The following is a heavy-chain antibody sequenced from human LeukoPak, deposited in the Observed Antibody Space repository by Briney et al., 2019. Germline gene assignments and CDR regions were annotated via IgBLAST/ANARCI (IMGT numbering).Heavy chain of an antibody. CDR2: ISSSSSTI. CDR3: ARDSRQQLFDY. CDR1: GFTVSSYG. J-gene: IGHJ4*02. V-gene: IGHV3-48*01. Sequence: GGSLRLSCTVSGFTVSSYGMTWVRQAPGKGLEWVSYISSSSSTIYYADSVKGRFTISRDNAKNSLYLQLNSLRAEDTAVYYCARDSRQQLFDYWGQGTLVTVSS. D-gene: IGHD4-11*01.